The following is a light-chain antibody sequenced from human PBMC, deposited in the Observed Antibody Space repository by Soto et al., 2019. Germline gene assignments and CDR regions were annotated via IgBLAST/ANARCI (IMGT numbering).Light chain of an antibody. V-gene: IGLV2-8*01. CDR2: EVS. CDR1: SSDVGNYNY. Sequence: QSALTQPPSASGSPGQSVTISCTGSSSDVGNYNYVSWYQQYPGKAPKLMIYEVSRRPSGVPDRFSGSKSGNTASLTVSGLQAEDEAEYYCSSYAGSNKAVFGGGTKLPS. CDR3: SSYAGSNKAV. J-gene: IGLJ3*02.